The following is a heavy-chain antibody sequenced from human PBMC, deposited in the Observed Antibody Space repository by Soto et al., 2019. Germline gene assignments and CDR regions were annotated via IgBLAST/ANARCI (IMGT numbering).Heavy chain of an antibody. CDR3: ARAPVQNGRHYYGMDV. CDR1: GGTFSRYA. Sequence: QVQLVKSGAEVKKTGSSVKVSCKASGGTFSRYAISWVRQAPGQGLEWMGGIIPIFGTANYAQKFQGRVTITADESTSTAYMELSSLRSEDTAVYYCARAPVQNGRHYYGMDVWGQGTTVTVTS. V-gene: IGHV1-69*01. D-gene: IGHD2-8*01. CDR2: IIPIFGTA. J-gene: IGHJ6*02.